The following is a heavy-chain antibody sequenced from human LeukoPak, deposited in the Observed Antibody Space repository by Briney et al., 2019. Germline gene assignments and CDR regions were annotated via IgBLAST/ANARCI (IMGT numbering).Heavy chain of an antibody. CDR1: GGSFSGYY. V-gene: IGHV4-34*01. Sequence: SETLSLTCAVYGGSFSGYYWSWIRQPPGKGLEWIGEINHSGSTNYNPSLKSRVTISVDTSKNQFSLKLSSVTAADTAVYYCARGRDGYNFLNRGEYYYFDYWGQGTLVTVSS. J-gene: IGHJ4*02. D-gene: IGHD5-24*01. CDR3: ARGRDGYNFLNRGEYYYFDY. CDR2: INHSGST.